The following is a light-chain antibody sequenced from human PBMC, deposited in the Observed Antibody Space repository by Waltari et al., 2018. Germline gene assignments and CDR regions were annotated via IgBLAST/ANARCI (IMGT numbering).Light chain of an antibody. CDR1: SSDVGYYNR. V-gene: IGLV2-23*02. CDR3: CSYVRSVSFV. Sequence: QSALTQPASLSGSPGQPTTISCTGTSSDVGYYNRVSWYQHPPAKAPNPLIYEVDKRPSGISNRFSGSKSGNTASLTISGLQAEDEADYYCCSYVRSVSFVFGGGTKLTVL. CDR2: EVD. J-gene: IGLJ2*01.